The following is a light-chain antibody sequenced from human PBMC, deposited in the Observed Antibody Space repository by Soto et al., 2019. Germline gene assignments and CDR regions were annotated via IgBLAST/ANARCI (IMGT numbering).Light chain of an antibody. CDR3: QHTYST. Sequence: DIQMAQSPSSLSASVGDRVTITCRASQSISNYLNWYQQKSGEVPKLLIYAASRLHSGVPSRFSGSGSGTDFTLTISSLQPEYFATYYCQHTYSTFGQGTKVELK. V-gene: IGKV1-39*01. CDR1: QSISNY. CDR2: AAS. J-gene: IGKJ1*01.